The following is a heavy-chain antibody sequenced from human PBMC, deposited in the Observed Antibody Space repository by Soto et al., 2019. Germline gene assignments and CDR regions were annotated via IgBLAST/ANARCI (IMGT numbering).Heavy chain of an antibody. D-gene: IGHD3-10*02. CDR2: IWFDGTNQ. CDR1: GFTFSSYG. V-gene: IGHV3-33*01. CDR3: ARDRLGRCSGIGYFDY. Sequence: QVQLVESGGGVVQPGRSLRLSCAASGFTFSSYGMHWVRKAPGKGREWVAVIWFDGTNQSYADSVKGRFTISRDTSKNTLYLQMNSLRVEDTAVYYCARDRLGRCSGIGYFDYWGQGTLVTVSS. J-gene: IGHJ4*02.